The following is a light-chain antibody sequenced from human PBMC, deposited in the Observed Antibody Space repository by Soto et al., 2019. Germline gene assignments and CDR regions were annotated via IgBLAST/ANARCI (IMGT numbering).Light chain of an antibody. V-gene: IGKV1-39*01. CDR3: QQSYSTPWT. CDR1: QSISSY. J-gene: IGKJ1*01. CDR2: AAS. Sequence: DIQMTQSPSSLSASVGDRVTITCRASQSISSYLNWYQQKPGKAPKLLIYAASSLQSGVPSRFSGSGSGTDYTLTISSLQPEDFATYYFQQSYSTPWTFGQGTMLEIK.